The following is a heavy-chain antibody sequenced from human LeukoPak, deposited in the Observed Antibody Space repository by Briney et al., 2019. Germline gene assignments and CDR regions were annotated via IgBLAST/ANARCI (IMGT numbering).Heavy chain of an antibody. V-gene: IGHV3-15*01. J-gene: IGHJ4*02. Sequence: GGSLRLSCAASGFTFSNAWMTWVRQAPGKGLEWVGRIKSKTDGGTTDYAAPVKGRFTISRDDSKNTLYLQMNSLKTEDTAVYYCTTGAVGVWGTYRFDYWGQGTLVTVSS. CDR2: IKSKTDGGTT. CDR3: TTGAVGVWGTYRFDY. D-gene: IGHD3-16*02. CDR1: GFTFSNAW.